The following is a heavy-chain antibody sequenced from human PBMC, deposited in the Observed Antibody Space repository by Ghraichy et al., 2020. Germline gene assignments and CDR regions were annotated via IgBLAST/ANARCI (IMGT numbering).Heavy chain of an antibody. D-gene: IGHD6-19*01. J-gene: IGHJ4*02. CDR3: AKDLGSGRNYFDF. CDR2: ISGRGDDT. V-gene: IGHV3-23*01. CDR1: GFTFNNYV. Sequence: GGSLRLSCVASGFTFNNYVMSWVRQAPGKGLEWVSVISGRGDDTYYADSVKGRFTISRDNSKNTLYLEMNSLRAEDTAVYYCAKDLGSGRNYFDFWGQGTLVTVSS.